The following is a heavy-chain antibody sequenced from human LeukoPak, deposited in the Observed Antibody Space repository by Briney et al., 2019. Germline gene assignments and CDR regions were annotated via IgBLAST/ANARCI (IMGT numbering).Heavy chain of an antibody. Sequence: GGSLRLSCAASGFTFSSYAMSWVRQAPGKGLEWVSGISGSGDTTDHADSVKGRFTISRDNSKNTLYLQMNSLRPEDTAVYYCARSGAAVAGFDYWGQGTLVTVPS. CDR3: ARSGAAVAGFDY. D-gene: IGHD6-19*01. V-gene: IGHV3-23*01. CDR2: ISGSGDTT. CDR1: GFTFSSYA. J-gene: IGHJ4*02.